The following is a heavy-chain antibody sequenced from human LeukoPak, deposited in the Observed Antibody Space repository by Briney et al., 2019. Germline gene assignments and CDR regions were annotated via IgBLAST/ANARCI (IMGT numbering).Heavy chain of an antibody. Sequence: AASVKVSCKASGGTFSSYAISWVRQAPGQGLEWMGRIIPIFGIANYAQKFQGRVTINEDKSTSTAYMELSSLRSEDTAVYYCASLPGESDSSRYYPDGFDIWGQGTMVTVSS. V-gene: IGHV1-69*04. CDR2: IIPIFGIA. D-gene: IGHD3-22*01. J-gene: IGHJ3*02. CDR3: ASLPGESDSSRYYPDGFDI. CDR1: GGTFSSYA.